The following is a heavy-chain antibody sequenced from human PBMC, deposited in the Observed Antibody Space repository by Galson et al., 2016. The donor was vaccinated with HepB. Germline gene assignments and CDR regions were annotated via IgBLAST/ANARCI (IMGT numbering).Heavy chain of an antibody. CDR1: GFTFSGSA. CDR3: SGQIWSGYYRDDY. D-gene: IGHD3-3*01. V-gene: IGHV3-73*01. CDR2: IRSKTNSYAT. J-gene: IGHJ4*02. Sequence: SLRLSCAASGFTFSGSAMHWVRQASGKGLEWVGRIRSKTNSYATAYAASVKGRFIISRDDSKNTAYLQMNSLKTEDTAVYYCSGQIWSGYYRDDYWGQGTLVTVSS.